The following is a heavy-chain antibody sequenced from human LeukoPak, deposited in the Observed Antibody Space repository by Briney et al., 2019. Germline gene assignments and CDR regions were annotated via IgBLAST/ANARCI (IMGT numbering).Heavy chain of an antibody. J-gene: IGHJ4*02. CDR2: IYPGDSDT. Sequence: GESLQISCKGSRYSFTSYWIGWVRQMPGKGLEWMGIIYPGDSDTRYSPSFQDQVTISADKSISTAYLQWNSLKASDTAMYYCARFVGACSGGSCYSDYWGQGTLVTVSS. CDR1: RYSFTSYW. V-gene: IGHV5-51*01. CDR3: ARFVGACSGGSCYSDY. D-gene: IGHD2-15*01.